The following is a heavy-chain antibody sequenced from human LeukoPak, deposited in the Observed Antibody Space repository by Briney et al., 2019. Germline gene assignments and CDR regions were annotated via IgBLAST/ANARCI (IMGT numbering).Heavy chain of an antibody. J-gene: IGHJ6*03. V-gene: IGHV4-34*01. CDR1: SESFSGYF. Sequence: PSETLSLTCAIYSESFSGYFWSWIRQPPGKGLEWIGEINYSGSTNYNPSLKSRVTISLDTSRNQFSLKLSSVTAADTAVYYCARDAFTFHYYDSSGYNIPFPYYYMDVWGKGTTVTVSS. CDR2: INYSGST. CDR3: ARDAFTFHYYDSSGYNIPFPYYYMDV. D-gene: IGHD3-22*01.